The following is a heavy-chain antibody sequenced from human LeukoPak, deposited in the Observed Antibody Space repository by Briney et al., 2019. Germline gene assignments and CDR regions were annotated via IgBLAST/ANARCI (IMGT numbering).Heavy chain of an antibody. J-gene: IGHJ4*02. CDR1: VFTFSSYS. V-gene: IGHV3-21*01. CDR3: ARDRIEMATIIGLDY. CDR2: ITSSSSYR. Sequence: AGSLRLSCAASVFTFSSYSRNWVRQPPGRGLEWVSSITSSSSYRNYADSVKGRFTISRDNAENSLYLQMNSLRAEDTAVYYCARDRIEMATIIGLDYWGQGTLVTVSS. D-gene: IGHD5-24*01.